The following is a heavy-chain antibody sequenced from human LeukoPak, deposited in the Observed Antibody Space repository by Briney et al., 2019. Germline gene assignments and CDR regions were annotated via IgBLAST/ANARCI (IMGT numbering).Heavy chain of an antibody. CDR1: GGCISSYY. V-gene: IGHV4-59*01. CDR3: ARYDYGGNSFDY. J-gene: IGHJ4*02. Sequence: PSETLSLTCTASGGCISSYYWSWIRQPPGKGLEWIGYIYYSGSTNYNPSLKSRVTISVDTSKNQFSLKLSSVTAADTAVYYCARYDYGGNSFDYWGQGTLVTVSS. CDR2: IYYSGST. D-gene: IGHD4-23*01.